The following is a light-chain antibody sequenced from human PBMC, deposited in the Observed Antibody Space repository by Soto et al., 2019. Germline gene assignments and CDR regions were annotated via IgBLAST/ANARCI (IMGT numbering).Light chain of an antibody. CDR3: QSFDSSLSGSI. CDR1: SANIGAGYD. CDR2: GDT. J-gene: IGLJ2*01. V-gene: IGLV1-40*01. Sequence: QSVLTQPPSVSGAPGQRVTISCTGNSANIGAGYDVHWYQQLPGTAPKLLIYGDTNRPSGVPDRFSGSKSGTSDSLAITGVQPEDEANYYCQSFDSSLSGSIFGGGTKLTVL.